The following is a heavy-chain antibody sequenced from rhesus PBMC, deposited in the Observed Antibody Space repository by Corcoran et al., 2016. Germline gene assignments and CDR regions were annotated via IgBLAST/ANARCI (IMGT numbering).Heavy chain of an antibody. CDR3: ATCTSTTCYESLDV. D-gene: IGHD2-2*01. CDR1: GGSTSSGYG. J-gene: IGHJ5-2*02. V-gene: IGHV4S7*01. CDR2: IYGSIGST. Sequence: QVQLQESGPGLVKPSETLSLTCAVSGGSTSSGYGWSGIRPAPGKGLEWIGHIYGSIGSTYYNPSLKSRVTISKDTSKNQFSLKLSSVTAADTAVYYCATCTSTTCYESLDVWGRGVLVTVSS.